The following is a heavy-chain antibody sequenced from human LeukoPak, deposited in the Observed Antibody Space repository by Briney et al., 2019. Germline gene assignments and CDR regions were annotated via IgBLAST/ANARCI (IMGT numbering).Heavy chain of an antibody. J-gene: IGHJ4*02. CDR2: ITSSGTYT. D-gene: IGHD6-13*01. Sequence: GGSLRLSCADSGFTFSNYNMNWVRQAPGKAMEWVSSITSSGTYTFYADSVKGRFTISRDNAKDSLYLQMNSLRAEDTAVYYCARDLMGIAYRGAFYYWGQGTLVTVSS. V-gene: IGHV3-21*04. CDR3: ARDLMGIAYRGAFYY. CDR1: GFTFSNYN.